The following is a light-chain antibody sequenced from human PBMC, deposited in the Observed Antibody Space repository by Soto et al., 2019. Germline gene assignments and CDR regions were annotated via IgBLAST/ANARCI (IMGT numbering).Light chain of an antibody. CDR3: NSYTSRYTFV. Sequence: QFALTQPASVCGSPGQSITISCTGTSSDVGGYNYVSWYQQDPGKAPKLMIYEVNNRPSEVSNRFSGSKSGNTASLTISGLQPEDEADYYCNSYTSRYTFVLGTGTKLTVL. CDR1: SSDVGGYNY. V-gene: IGLV2-14*01. CDR2: EVN. J-gene: IGLJ1*01.